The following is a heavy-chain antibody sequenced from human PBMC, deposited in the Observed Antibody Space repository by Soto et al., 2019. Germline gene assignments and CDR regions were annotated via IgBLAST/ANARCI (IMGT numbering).Heavy chain of an antibody. D-gene: IGHD2-15*01. V-gene: IGHV4-30-2*06. J-gene: IGHJ4*02. CDR1: GVGRTYGGYS. Sequence: TSVTRSLTCSVGGVGRTYGGYSWSWIRQSPEKGLGWLGYICHLETTYYNRSFTSRLSLSIYRTRQQYSLRLSSMTAADKAVYYCARGGGYASFEFWGQGIQVTVSS. CDR2: ICHLETT. CDR3: ARGGGYASFEF.